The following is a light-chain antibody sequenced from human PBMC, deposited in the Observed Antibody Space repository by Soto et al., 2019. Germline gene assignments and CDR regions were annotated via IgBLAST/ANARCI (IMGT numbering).Light chain of an antibody. J-gene: IGLJ2*01. V-gene: IGLV2-11*01. CDR1: SSDVGGSKF. CDR2: DVT. CDR3: CSYAGTYTVV. Sequence: QSVLTQPRSLSGSPGQSLTISCTGTSSDVGGSKFVSWYQQHPGKAPKLMIYDVTYRPSGVPDRFSGSKSGNTASLTISGLQAEDEADYYCCSYAGTYTVVFGGGTKLTVL.